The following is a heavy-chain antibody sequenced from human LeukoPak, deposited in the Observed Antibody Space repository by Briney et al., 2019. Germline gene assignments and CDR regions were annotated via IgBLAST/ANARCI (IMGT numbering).Heavy chain of an antibody. CDR1: GGSLRGYY. D-gene: IGHD6-13*01. CDR3: ARHVSEAAAGTWVFDY. CDR2: INHNGNT. J-gene: IGHJ4*02. Sequence: SETLSLTCAVYGGSLRGYYWSWIRQPPGKELEWIGEINHNGNTNYNPSLKSRVTISVDTSKNQFSLKLSSVTAADTAVYYCARHVSEAAAGTWVFDYWGQGTLVTVSS. V-gene: IGHV4-34*01.